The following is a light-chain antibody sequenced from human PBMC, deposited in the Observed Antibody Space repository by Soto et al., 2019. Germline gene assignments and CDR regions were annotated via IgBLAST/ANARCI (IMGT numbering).Light chain of an antibody. V-gene: IGLV2-14*01. Sequence: QSALTQPASVSGSPGHSITISCTGTSNDVGGYDYVSWYQQHPGKAPKLVIYEVSHRPSGISDRFSGSKSGNTASLTISGLQVEYEADYYCSSYATSSPYVFGPGTQLTVL. J-gene: IGLJ7*01. CDR1: SNDVGGYDY. CDR2: EVS. CDR3: SSYATSSPYV.